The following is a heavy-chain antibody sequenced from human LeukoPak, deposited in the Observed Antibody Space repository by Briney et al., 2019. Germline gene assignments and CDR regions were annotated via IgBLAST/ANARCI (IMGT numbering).Heavy chain of an antibody. CDR1: GGXIRTSGNY. V-gene: IGHV4-31*03. CDR2: IYYSGTT. CDR3: ARLVYGNGWQIDY. J-gene: IGHJ4*02. Sequence: PSQTLSLTCTVSGGXIRTSGNYWSWIRHHPGKGLEWMGCIYYSGTTYDSPSLKSRLTVSVDTSKNQFFLDLTSVTAADTAVYYCARLVYGNGWQIDYWGRGTLVTVSS. D-gene: IGHD2-8*01.